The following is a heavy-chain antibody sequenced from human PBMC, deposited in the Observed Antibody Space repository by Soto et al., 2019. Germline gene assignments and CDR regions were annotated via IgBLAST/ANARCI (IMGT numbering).Heavy chain of an antibody. J-gene: IGHJ4*02. CDR3: ARQEGDSSGWPGPYYFDY. Sequence: PGESLKISCKGSGYSFTSYWIGRVRQMPGKGLEWMGIIYPGDSDTRYSPSFQGQVTISADKSISTAYLQWSSLKASDTAMYYCARQEGDSSGWPGPYYFDYWGQGTLVTVSS. CDR2: IYPGDSDT. CDR1: GYSFTSYW. V-gene: IGHV5-51*01. D-gene: IGHD6-19*01.